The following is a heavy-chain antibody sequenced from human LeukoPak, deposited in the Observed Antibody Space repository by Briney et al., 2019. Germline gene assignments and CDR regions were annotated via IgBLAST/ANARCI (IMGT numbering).Heavy chain of an antibody. V-gene: IGHV4-4*07. Sequence: SETLSLTCTVSGGSISSYYWSWIRQPAGKGLEWIGRIYTSGSTNYNPSLKSRVTISVDTSKNQFSLKLSSVTAADTAVYYCARVIAAAALVAFDVWGQGTMVTVSS. D-gene: IGHD6-13*01. J-gene: IGHJ3*01. CDR1: GGSISSYY. CDR3: ARVIAAAALVAFDV. CDR2: IYTSGST.